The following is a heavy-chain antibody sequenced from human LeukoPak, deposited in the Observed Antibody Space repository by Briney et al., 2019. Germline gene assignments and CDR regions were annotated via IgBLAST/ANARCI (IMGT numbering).Heavy chain of an antibody. J-gene: IGHJ4*02. D-gene: IGHD5-18*01. Sequence: GGSLRLSCAASGFTFSSYDMHWVRHATGKGLEWVSAIGTAGDTYYPGSVKGRFTISRENAKNSLYLQMNSLRAEDTAVYYCARAGYSYGEAFDYWGQGTLVTVSS. CDR2: IGTAGDT. CDR1: GFTFSSYD. CDR3: ARAGYSYGEAFDY. V-gene: IGHV3-13*01.